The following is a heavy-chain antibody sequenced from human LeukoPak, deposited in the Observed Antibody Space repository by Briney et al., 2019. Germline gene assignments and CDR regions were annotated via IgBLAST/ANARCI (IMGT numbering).Heavy chain of an antibody. CDR3: TGPGGGGSHMAFDP. J-gene: IGHJ5*02. CDR2: ISGDGSNR. D-gene: IGHD2-15*01. V-gene: IGHV3-74*01. Sequence: GGSLRLSCAASGFTISSYWMHWVRQSPAKGLVWVSCISGDGSNRRYADSVKGRFTISRDNAKDTLYLQLDSLRVEDTAVYYCTGPGGGGSHMAFDPWGQGTLVTVSS. CDR1: GFTISSYW.